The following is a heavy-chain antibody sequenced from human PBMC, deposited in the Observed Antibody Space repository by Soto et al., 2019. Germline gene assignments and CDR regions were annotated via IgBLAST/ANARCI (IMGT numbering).Heavy chain of an antibody. V-gene: IGHV4-39*01. CDR1: GASISSRSHY. Sequence: TSETLSLTCTVSGASISSRSHYWGWIRQAPGKGLEWIGNIYYNGVTTYNPSLQSRVTLSVDTSNDQFSLRLESVTATDTARYYCARRENTGWSYDSWGPGTLVTVSS. D-gene: IGHD6-19*01. CDR2: IYYNGVT. J-gene: IGHJ4*02. CDR3: ARRENTGWSYDS.